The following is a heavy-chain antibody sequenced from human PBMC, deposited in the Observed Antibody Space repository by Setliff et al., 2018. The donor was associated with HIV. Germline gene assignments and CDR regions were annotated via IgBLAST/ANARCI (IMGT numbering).Heavy chain of an antibody. Sequence: GASVKVSCKASGGTFSSYAISWVRQAPGQGLEWMGGIIPNTGGTNYAQKFQGRVTMTRDTSIRTAYMEVSGLRYDDTAVYYCARSGSYSSNDGFDIWGPGTLVTVSS. D-gene: IGHD1-26*01. CDR1: GGTFSSYA. CDR2: IIPNTGGT. CDR3: ARSGSYSSNDGFDI. J-gene: IGHJ3*02. V-gene: IGHV1-2*02.